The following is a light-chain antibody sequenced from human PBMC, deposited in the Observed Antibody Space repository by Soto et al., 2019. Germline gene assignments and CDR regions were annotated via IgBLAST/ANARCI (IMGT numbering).Light chain of an antibody. J-gene: IGLJ2*01. CDR2: EVS. V-gene: IGLV2-8*01. Sequence: QSALTQPPSASGSPGQSVTISCTGMSSDVGGYNYVSWYQQHPGKAPKLMIYEVSKRPSGVPDRFSGSKSGNTASLTVSGLQAEDEADNYCSSYAGANSVVFGGGNKLTVL. CDR3: SSYAGANSVV. CDR1: SSDVGGYNY.